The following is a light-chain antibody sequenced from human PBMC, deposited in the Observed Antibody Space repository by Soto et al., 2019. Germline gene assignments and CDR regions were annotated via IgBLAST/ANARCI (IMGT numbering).Light chain of an antibody. CDR1: QSVSSY. J-gene: IGKJ1*01. CDR2: DVS. CDR3: QQRSNWPPT. Sequence: EIVLTQSPATLSLSPGERATLSCRASQSVSSYLAWYQQKPGQAPRLHIYDVSNRATGIPARFSGSGSGTDFTLTISSLEPEDFAVYYCQQRSNWPPTFGQGTKVEIK. V-gene: IGKV3-11*01.